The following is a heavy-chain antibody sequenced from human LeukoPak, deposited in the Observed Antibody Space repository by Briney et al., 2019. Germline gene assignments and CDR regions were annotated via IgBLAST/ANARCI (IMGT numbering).Heavy chain of an antibody. D-gene: IGHD6-19*01. CDR3: ARLGQWLDIDY. CDR1: GGSISSSSYY. Sequence: SETLSLTCTVSGGSISSSSYYWGWVRQPPGKGLEWIVSIYYSGSTYYNPSLKSRVTISVDTSKNQFSLKLSSVTAADTAVYYCARLGQWLDIDYWGQGTLVTVSS. J-gene: IGHJ4*02. V-gene: IGHV4-39*01. CDR2: IYYSGST.